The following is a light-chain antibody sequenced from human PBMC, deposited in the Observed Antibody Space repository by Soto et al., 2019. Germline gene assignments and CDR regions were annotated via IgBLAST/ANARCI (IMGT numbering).Light chain of an antibody. Sequence: QSVLTQSPSSSASLGASVKLTCTLSSGHSSYAIAWHQQQPEKGPRYLMKLSSDGSHSKGDVIPDLFSGTSSGAERYLTISSLPSEDEADYYCQTLDTGAMVVFGGGTKLTVL. CDR3: QTLDTGAMVV. CDR1: SGHSSYA. V-gene: IGLV4-69*01. J-gene: IGLJ2*01. CDR2: LSSDGSH.